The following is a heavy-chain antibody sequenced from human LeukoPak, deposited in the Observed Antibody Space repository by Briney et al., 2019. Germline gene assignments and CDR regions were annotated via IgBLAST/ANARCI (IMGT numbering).Heavy chain of an antibody. CDR3: ASRQWLWSY. Sequence: SETLSLTCTVSGGSIISSSYYWGWIRQPPGKGLEWIGSIYYSGSTYYNPSLKSRVTISVDTSKNQFSLKLSSVTAADTAVYYCASRQWLWSYWGQGTLVTVSS. CDR1: GGSIISSSYY. CDR2: IYYSGST. V-gene: IGHV4-39*01. J-gene: IGHJ4*02. D-gene: IGHD6-19*01.